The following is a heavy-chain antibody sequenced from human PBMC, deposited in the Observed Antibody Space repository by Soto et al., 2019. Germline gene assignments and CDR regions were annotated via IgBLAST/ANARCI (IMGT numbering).Heavy chain of an antibody. CDR1: GYTFTSYG. CDR3: ASDILSPDFYFHGMDV. J-gene: IGHJ6*02. D-gene: IGHD2-15*01. CDR2: ISAKKGNT. Sequence: QGQLVQSGAEVKKPGASLKVSCKASGYTFTSYGISWVRQAPGQGLEWMGWISAKKGNTKYAQKFQGRVTMTTDTAPSIADMELRSLTSDDTSVDYFASDILSPDFYFHGMDVWGQVTTVTVTS. V-gene: IGHV1-18*04.